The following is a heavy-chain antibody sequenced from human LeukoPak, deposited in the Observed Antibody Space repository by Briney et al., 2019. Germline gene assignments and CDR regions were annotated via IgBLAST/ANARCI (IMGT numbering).Heavy chain of an antibody. CDR2: IGTAGDT. J-gene: IGHJ6*02. CDR3: ARFGEGGSSCSNCPNVRYGMDV. D-gene: IGHD6-13*01. V-gene: IGHV3-13*01. CDR1: GFTFSSYD. Sequence: GGSLRLSCAASGFTFSSYDMHWVRQATGKGLEWVSAIGTAGDTYYPGSVKGRFTISRENAKNSLYLQMNSLRAGDTAVYYCARFGEGGSSCSNCPNVRYGMDVWGQGTTVTVSS.